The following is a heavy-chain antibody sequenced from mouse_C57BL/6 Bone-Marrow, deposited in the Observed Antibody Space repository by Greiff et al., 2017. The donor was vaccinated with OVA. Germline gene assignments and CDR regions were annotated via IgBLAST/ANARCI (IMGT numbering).Heavy chain of an antibody. CDR3: ASGTNYYYAMDY. CDR1: GYTFTSYW. Sequence: VQLQQPGAELVMPGASVKLSCKASGYTFTSYWMHWVKQRPGQGLEWIGEIDPSDSYTNYNQKFKGKSTLTVDKSSSTAYMQLSSLTSEDSAVYYCASGTNYYYAMDYWDQGTSVTVSS. J-gene: IGHJ4*01. V-gene: IGHV1-69*01. D-gene: IGHD4-1*01. CDR2: IDPSDSYT.